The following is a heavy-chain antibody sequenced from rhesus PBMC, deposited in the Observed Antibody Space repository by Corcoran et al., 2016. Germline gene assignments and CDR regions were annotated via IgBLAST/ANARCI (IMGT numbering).Heavy chain of an antibody. CDR1: GGSIHRNY. J-gene: IGHJ4*01. D-gene: IGHD1-14*01. CDR3: AGDGSWNDFDY. V-gene: IGHV4-173*01. CDR2: ISGSVGST. Sequence: QLPLQESGPGMVKPSGNLFLTCAGSGGSIHRNYWSLIRPPPGKGLEWIGRISGSVGSTASHPSRKSRVTISTDTSKNQFSLKRSSVTAADPAGYYCAGDGSWNDFDYWGQGVLVTVSS.